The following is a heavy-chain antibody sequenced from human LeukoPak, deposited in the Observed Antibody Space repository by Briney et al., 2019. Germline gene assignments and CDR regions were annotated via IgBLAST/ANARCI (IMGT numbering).Heavy chain of an antibody. CDR1: GVSISSYY. Sequence: SETLSLTCTVSGVSISSYYWSWIRQPPGKGLEWIGYIYYSGSTNNNPSLKSRVTISVDKSKNQISLKLSSVTAADTAVYYCARGVSRGYSYGRYYMDVWGKGTTVTVSS. CDR3: ARGVSRGYSYGRYYMDV. D-gene: IGHD5-18*01. CDR2: IYYSGST. J-gene: IGHJ6*03. V-gene: IGHV4-59*01.